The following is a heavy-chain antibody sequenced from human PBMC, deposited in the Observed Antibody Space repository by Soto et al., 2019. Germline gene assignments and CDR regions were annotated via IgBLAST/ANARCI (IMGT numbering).Heavy chain of an antibody. D-gene: IGHD3-10*01. CDR3: ARAGRFPRSWFDP. Sequence: SETLSLTCGYYGGSFINYYWIWVRQPPGKGLEWIGEVNHSGEATYNPSLQSRVSISLDTSNNHFSLKMTSVTAADTAIYFCARAGRFPRSWFDPWGQGTRVTVSS. V-gene: IGHV4-34*01. CDR1: GGSFINYY. J-gene: IGHJ5*02. CDR2: VNHSGEA.